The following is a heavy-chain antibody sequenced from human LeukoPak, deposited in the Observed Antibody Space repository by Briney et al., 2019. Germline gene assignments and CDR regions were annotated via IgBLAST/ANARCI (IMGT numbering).Heavy chain of an antibody. Sequence: SETLSLTCTVSGGPISSYYWSWIRQPPGKGLEWIGYIYYSGSTNYNPSLKSRVTISVDTSKNQFSLKLSSVTAADTAVYYCARLRFTDYYYYGMDVWGQGTTVTVSS. J-gene: IGHJ6*02. D-gene: IGHD3-10*01. CDR3: ARLRFTDYYYYGMDV. CDR2: IYYSGST. CDR1: GGPISSYY. V-gene: IGHV4-59*08.